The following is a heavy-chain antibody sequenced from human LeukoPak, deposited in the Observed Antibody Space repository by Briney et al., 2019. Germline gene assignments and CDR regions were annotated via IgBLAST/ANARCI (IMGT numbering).Heavy chain of an antibody. J-gene: IGHJ4*02. V-gene: IGHV3-7*01. D-gene: IGHD1-26*01. CDR3: ARRGSYSLFDY. CDR1: GFTFSSYW. Sequence: GGSLRLSCEASGFTFSSYWMSWVRQAPGKWLEWVANMKQDGSEIYYVGSVRGRFTISRDNAKNSLYLQMNSLRAEDTAVYYCARRGSYSLFDYWGPGTLVTVSS. CDR2: MKQDGSEI.